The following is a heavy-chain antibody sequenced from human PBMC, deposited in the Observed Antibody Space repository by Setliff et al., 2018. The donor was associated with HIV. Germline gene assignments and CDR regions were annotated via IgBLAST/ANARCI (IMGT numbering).Heavy chain of an antibody. Sequence: PGGSLRLSCVASGFIFSSYNMNWVRQPPGKGLEWVSYISSSSGTMYYADSVKGRFTISRDNAKKSLYLQMNSLRAEDTAVYYCAKVAYSGYDWGADYFDYWGQGTLVTVSS. J-gene: IGHJ4*02. CDR2: ISSSSGTM. D-gene: IGHD5-12*01. CDR1: GFIFSSYN. V-gene: IGHV3-48*01. CDR3: AKVAYSGYDWGADYFDY.